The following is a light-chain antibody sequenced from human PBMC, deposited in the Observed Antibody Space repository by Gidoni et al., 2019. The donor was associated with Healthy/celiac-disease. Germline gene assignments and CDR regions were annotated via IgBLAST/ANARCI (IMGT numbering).Light chain of an antibody. CDR1: QSVSSN. J-gene: IGKJ4*01. CDR3: QQSYSTPLT. CDR2: GAS. Sequence: EIVMTQSPATLSVSPGERATLSCRASQSVSSNLAWYQQKPGQAPRLLIYGASTRATGIPARFSGSGSGTEFTLTISSLQSEDFATYYCQQSYSTPLTFGGGTKVESK. V-gene: IGKV3-15*01.